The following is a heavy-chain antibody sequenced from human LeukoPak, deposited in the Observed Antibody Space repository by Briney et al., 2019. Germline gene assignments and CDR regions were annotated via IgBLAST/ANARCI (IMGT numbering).Heavy chain of an antibody. D-gene: IGHD4-23*01. J-gene: IGHJ5*02. CDR2: IYYSGST. Sequence: KSSQTLSLTCTVSGGSISSGGYYWSWIRQHPGKGLGWIGYIYYSGSTYYNPSLKSRVTISVDTSKNQFSLKLSSVTAADTAVYYCARDLAHGGNSYWFDPWGQGTLVTVSS. CDR1: GGSISSGGYY. V-gene: IGHV4-31*03. CDR3: ARDLAHGGNSYWFDP.